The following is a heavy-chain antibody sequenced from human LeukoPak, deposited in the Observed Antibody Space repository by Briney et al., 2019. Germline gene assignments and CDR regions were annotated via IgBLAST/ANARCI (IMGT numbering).Heavy chain of an antibody. J-gene: IGHJ1*01. CDR3: ARAAYCGGDCSSSYLQH. D-gene: IGHD2-21*02. CDR2: INSDGSGT. CDR1: GFTFSSYW. V-gene: IGHV3-74*01. Sequence: GGSLRLSCAASGFTFSSYWMHWVRQAPGKGLVWLSRINSDGSGTTYADSVKGRFTISRDNAKNTLYLQMNSLRAEDVAVYYCARAAYCGGDCSSSYLQHWGQGTLVTVSS.